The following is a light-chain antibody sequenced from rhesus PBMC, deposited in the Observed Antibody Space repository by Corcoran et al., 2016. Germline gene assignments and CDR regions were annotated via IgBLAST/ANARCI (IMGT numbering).Light chain of an antibody. V-gene: IGKV1-36*02. CDR3: LQGYSTPWT. CDR2: AAS. J-gene: IGKJ1*01. Sequence: DIQMTQSPSSLSASVGDRVTITCRASQGISDDLSWYQQKPGKAPKRLIYAASSLESGVPSRFSGRGSGTAFTLTLRSLQPEDFATYYCLQGYSTPWTFGQGTKVEIK. CDR1: QGISDD.